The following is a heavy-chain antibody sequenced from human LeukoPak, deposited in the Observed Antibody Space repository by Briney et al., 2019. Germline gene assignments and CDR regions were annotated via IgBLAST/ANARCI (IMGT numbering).Heavy chain of an antibody. J-gene: IGHJ5*02. V-gene: IGHV1-69*13. Sequence: ASVKVSCKASGGTFSSYGISWVRQAPGQGLEWMGGIIPMFGTANYAQKFQGRVTITADESTSTAYMELSSLRSEDTAVYYCARGRVVQNWFDPWGQGTLVTVSS. CDR1: GGTFSSYG. CDR3: ARGRVVQNWFDP. CDR2: IIPMFGTA. D-gene: IGHD3-10*01.